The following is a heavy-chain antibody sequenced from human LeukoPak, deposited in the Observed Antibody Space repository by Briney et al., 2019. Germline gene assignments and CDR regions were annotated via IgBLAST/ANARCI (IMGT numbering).Heavy chain of an antibody. CDR2: ISSNGSNK. CDR3: ARDGHYGSGAMGYFDN. CDR1: GFSLDNYA. Sequence: PGRPLRLSCTASGFSLDNYAMEWVRQAPGKGLEWVAVISSNGSNKYYGEAVRGRFTSSRDNSKNTIYLQMNNVRPEDTAIYYCARDGHYGSGAMGYFDNWGQGTLVTVSS. D-gene: IGHD3-10*01. J-gene: IGHJ4*02. V-gene: IGHV3-30*04.